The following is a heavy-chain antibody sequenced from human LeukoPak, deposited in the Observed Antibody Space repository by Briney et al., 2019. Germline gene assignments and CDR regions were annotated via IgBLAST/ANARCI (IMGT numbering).Heavy chain of an antibody. CDR3: ATDLLSGTDY. CDR2: MNPNSGNT. V-gene: IGHV1-8*02. CDR1: GGTFSSHT. Sequence: ASVKVSCKASGGTFSSHTISWVRQATGQGLEWMGWMNPNSGNTGYAQKFQGRVTMTEDTSTDTAYMELSSLRSEDTAVYYCATDLLSGTDYWGQGTLVTVSS. J-gene: IGHJ4*02. D-gene: IGHD1-1*01.